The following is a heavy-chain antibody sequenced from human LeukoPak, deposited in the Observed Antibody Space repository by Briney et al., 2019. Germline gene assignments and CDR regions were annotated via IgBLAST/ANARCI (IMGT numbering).Heavy chain of an antibody. D-gene: IGHD3-10*01. V-gene: IGHV3-7*01. Sequence: GGSLRLSCAASGFSFSSYWMTWVRQSPGKGPEWVANIRQDESERYTVDSVKGRFTISRDNAKNSVYLHMNSLRAEDTALYYCARLSAYYYGSFFYYYMDVWGKGTTVTVSS. CDR1: GFSFSSYW. CDR3: ARLSAYYYGSFFYYYMDV. J-gene: IGHJ6*03. CDR2: IRQDESER.